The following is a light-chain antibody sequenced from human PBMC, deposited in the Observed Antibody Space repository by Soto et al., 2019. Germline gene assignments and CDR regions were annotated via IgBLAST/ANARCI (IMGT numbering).Light chain of an antibody. J-gene: IGLJ1*01. CDR1: SGHSSYA. V-gene: IGLV4-69*01. CDR3: QTWGTGIHYV. Sequence: QSVLTQSPSASASLGASVKLTCTLSSGHSSYAIAWHQQQPETGPRYLMKLNSDGSHSKGDGIPARFSGTSSGAERYLTIASLQADDEADYYCQTWGTGIHYVFGTGTKVTVL. CDR2: LNSDGSH.